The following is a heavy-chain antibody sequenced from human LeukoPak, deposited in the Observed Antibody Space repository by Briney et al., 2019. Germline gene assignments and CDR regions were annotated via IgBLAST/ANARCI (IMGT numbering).Heavy chain of an antibody. V-gene: IGHV3-7*01. J-gene: IGHJ4*02. D-gene: IGHD5-24*01. Sequence: QPGGSLRLSCAASGFTFSSYAMSWVRQAPGKGLEWVANIKQDGSEKYYVDSVKGRFTISRDNAKNSLYLQMNSLRAEDTAVYYCAREMATTPEFDHWGQGTLVTVSS. CDR1: GFTFSSYA. CDR3: AREMATTPEFDH. CDR2: IKQDGSEK.